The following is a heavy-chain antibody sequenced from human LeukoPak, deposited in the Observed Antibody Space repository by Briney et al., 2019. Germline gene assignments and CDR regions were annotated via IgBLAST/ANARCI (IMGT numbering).Heavy chain of an antibody. CDR3: ARGNPGAPLDY. Sequence: ASVKVSCKAPGYTFTTYAIHWVRQAPGQGLEWMGWINTNTRNPAYAQGFTGRFVFSLDTSVSAAYLQISSLKAEDTAVYYCARGNPGAPLDYWGQGTLVPVSS. J-gene: IGHJ4*02. V-gene: IGHV7-4-1*02. D-gene: IGHD1-26*01. CDR2: INTNTRNP. CDR1: GYTFTTYA.